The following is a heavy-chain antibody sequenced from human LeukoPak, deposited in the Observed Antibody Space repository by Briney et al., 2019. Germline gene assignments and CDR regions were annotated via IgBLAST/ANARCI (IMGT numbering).Heavy chain of an antibody. Sequence: SPNLSCKVSGYTLTELSMHWGRHGPGKGHEWMGGFDTEDGETIYAQKFQGRVTMTEDTSTDTAYMELSSLRSEDTAVYYCATVSMGDSSGYPYYFDYWGQGTLVTVSS. CDR2: FDTEDGET. V-gene: IGHV1-24*01. CDR3: ATVSMGDSSGYPYYFDY. D-gene: IGHD3-22*01. CDR1: GYTLTELS. J-gene: IGHJ4*02.